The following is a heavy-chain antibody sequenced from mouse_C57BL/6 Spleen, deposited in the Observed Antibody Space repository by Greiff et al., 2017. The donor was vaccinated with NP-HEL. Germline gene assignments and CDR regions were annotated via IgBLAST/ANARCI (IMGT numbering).Heavy chain of an antibody. CDR3: ATYYGNYDWYFDV. CDR1: GYSITSGYY. D-gene: IGHD2-10*01. J-gene: IGHJ1*03. Sequence: EVKLMESGPGLVKPSQSLSLTCSVTGYSITSGYYWNWIRQFPGNKLEWMGYISYDGSNNYNPSLKNRISITRDTSKNQFFLKLNSVTTEDTATYYCATYYGNYDWYFDVWGTGTTVTVSS. V-gene: IGHV3-6*01. CDR2: ISYDGSN.